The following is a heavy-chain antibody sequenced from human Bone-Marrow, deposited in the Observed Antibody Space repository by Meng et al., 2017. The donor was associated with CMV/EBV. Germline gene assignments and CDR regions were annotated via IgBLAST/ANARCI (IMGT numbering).Heavy chain of an antibody. Sequence: GESLKISCAASGFTFSSYWMSWVRQAPGKGLEWVANIKQDGSEKYYVDSVKGRFTISRDNAKNSLYLQMNSLRAEDTAVYYCARDQDSYYDFWSGYYRSNYYFDYWGQGTLVTVSS. J-gene: IGHJ4*02. CDR1: GFTFSSYW. CDR3: ARDQDSYYDFWSGYYRSNYYFDY. CDR2: IKQDGSEK. D-gene: IGHD3-3*01. V-gene: IGHV3-7*01.